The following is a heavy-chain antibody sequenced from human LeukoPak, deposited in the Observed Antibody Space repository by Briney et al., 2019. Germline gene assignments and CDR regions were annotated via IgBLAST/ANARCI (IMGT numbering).Heavy chain of an antibody. CDR1: GITINNYE. V-gene: IGHV3-21*01. CDR3: ARFEVDP. J-gene: IGHJ5*02. Sequence: PGGSLRLSCAASGITINNYEMNWVRQAPGKGLEWVSSISSSSSYIYYADSVKGRFTISRDNAKNSLYLQMNRLRAEDTAVYYCARFEVDPWGQGTLVTVCS. CDR2: ISSSSSYI.